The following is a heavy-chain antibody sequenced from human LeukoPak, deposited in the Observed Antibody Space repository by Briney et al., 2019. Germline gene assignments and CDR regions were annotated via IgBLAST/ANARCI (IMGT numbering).Heavy chain of an antibody. CDR3: APDRTYCSGGSCHAGALDY. Sequence: ASVKVSCKASGYTFTGYYMHWVRQAPGQGLEWMGWINPNSGGTNYAQKFQGRVTMTRDKSISTAYMELSRLRSDDTAVYYCAPDRTYCSGGSCHAGALDYWGQGTLVTVSS. CDR2: INPNSGGT. V-gene: IGHV1-2*02. D-gene: IGHD2-15*01. CDR1: GYTFTGYY. J-gene: IGHJ4*02.